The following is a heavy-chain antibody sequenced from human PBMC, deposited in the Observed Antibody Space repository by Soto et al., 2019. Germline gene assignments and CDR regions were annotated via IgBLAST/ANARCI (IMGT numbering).Heavy chain of an antibody. V-gene: IGHV3-33*01. CDR2: ICYDATNK. J-gene: IGHJ4*02. CDR3: ARGPGFYDRSEGFDS. D-gene: IGHD3-22*01. Sequence: GRSLRLSCAASGFTFSSYGMHWVRQAPGKGLEWVAVICYDATNKYYADSVKGRFTISRDNSKNTLYLQMTSLRVDDTAIFYGARGPGFYDRSEGFDSGGLGTLVTVSS. CDR1: GFTFSSYG.